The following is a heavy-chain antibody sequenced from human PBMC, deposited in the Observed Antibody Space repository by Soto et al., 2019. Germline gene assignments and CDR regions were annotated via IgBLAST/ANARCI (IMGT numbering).Heavy chain of an antibody. D-gene: IGHD6-19*01. Sequence: GXSVKVSCKASGYTFTRYAMHWVRQAPGQSLQWTEWXHTGNXNTKYPQKSQGXITITRDTSATIEYMELSSLRYEDKDVYYCARDLVAGTLVYWGKGTQVTVFS. CDR1: GYTFTRYA. J-gene: IGHJ4*02. CDR3: ARDLVAGTLVY. CDR2: XHTGNXNT. V-gene: IGHV1-3*04.